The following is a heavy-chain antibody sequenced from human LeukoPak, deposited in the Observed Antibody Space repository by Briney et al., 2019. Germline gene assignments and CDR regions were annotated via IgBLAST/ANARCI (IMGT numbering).Heavy chain of an antibody. CDR3: ARELDLYNWNYGGGYYFDY. CDR2: ISSSGSTI. D-gene: IGHD1-7*01. V-gene: IGHV3-11*04. CDR1: GFTFSDYY. J-gene: IGHJ4*02. Sequence: GGSLRLSCAASGFTFSDYYMSWIRQAPGKGLEWVSYISSSGSTIYYADSVKGRFTISRDNAKNSLYLQMNSPRAEDTAVYYCARELDLYNWNYGGGYYFDYWGQGTLVTVSS.